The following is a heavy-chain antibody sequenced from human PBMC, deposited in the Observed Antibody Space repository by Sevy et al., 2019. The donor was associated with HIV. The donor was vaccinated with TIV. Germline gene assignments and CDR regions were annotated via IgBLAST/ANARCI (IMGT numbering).Heavy chain of an antibody. CDR1: GFTFSSSG. D-gene: IGHD4-17*01. Sequence: GGSLRLSCAASGFTFSSSGMHWVRQAPGKGLEWVTCIRFDGTTKYYAAFVEGRFTILRDNSKSTLYLQMNSRRDEDTGVYFCAKLGSTTLTTSDAFDIWGQGTLVTVSS. CDR3: AKLGSTTLTTSDAFDI. V-gene: IGHV3-30*02. CDR2: IRFDGTTK. J-gene: IGHJ3*02.